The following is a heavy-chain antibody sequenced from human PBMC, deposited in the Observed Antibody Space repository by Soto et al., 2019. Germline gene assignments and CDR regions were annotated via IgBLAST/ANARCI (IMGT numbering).Heavy chain of an antibody. J-gene: IGHJ5*02. CDR1: GGSFSGYY. D-gene: IGHD3-10*01. Sequence: SETLSLTCAVYGGSFSGYYWSWIRQPPGRGLEWIGEINHSGTTNNNPSLKSRVTISVDTSKNQFSLKVSSVTAADTAVYYCERRTAGGSETYYNSWSDPWGQGTLVTVSS. CDR3: ERRTAGGSETYYNSWSDP. V-gene: IGHV4-34*01. CDR2: INHSGTT.